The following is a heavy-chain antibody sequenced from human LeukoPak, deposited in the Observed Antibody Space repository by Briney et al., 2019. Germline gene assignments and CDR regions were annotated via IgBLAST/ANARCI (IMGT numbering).Heavy chain of an antibody. Sequence: SETLSLTCTVSGGSMSGYFWTWIRQPPGRELEWIGSICYSGSSTKYNPSLKSRVTISVDTSKSQFSLNLNSATAADTAVYYCARTSRHFYGSGTNLTPWPAGMDVWGQGTTVTVSS. D-gene: IGHD3-10*01. J-gene: IGHJ6*02. CDR2: ICYSGSST. CDR3: ARTSRHFYGSGTNLTPWPAGMDV. V-gene: IGHV4-59*01. CDR1: GGSMSGYF.